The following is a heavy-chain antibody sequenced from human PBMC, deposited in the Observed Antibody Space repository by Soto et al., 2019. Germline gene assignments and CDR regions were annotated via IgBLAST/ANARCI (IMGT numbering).Heavy chain of an antibody. CDR2: ISGSGGST. Sequence: EVQLLESGGGLVQPGGSLRLSCAASGFTFSTYAMTWVRQAPGKGLEWVSGISGSGGSTYYADSVKGRFTSSRDNSKNTLYLQMNGLRAEDTAVYYCAKRPLATVFGVAGNRFDPWGQGTLVTVSS. D-gene: IGHD3-3*01. J-gene: IGHJ5*02. CDR1: GFTFSTYA. V-gene: IGHV3-23*01. CDR3: AKRPLATVFGVAGNRFDP.